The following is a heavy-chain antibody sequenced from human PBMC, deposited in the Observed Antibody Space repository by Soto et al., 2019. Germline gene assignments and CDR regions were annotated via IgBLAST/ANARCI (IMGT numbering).Heavy chain of an antibody. D-gene: IGHD3-22*01. J-gene: IGHJ3*02. CDR3: AREAYYDSSGYQWRAFDI. V-gene: IGHV4-30-4*01. CDR1: GGSISSGDYY. CDR2: IYYSGST. Sequence: SETLSLTCTVSGGSISSGDYYWRWIRQPPGKGLEWIGYIYYSGSTYYNPSLRSRVTISVDTSKNQFSLKLSSVTAADTAVYYCAREAYYDSSGYQWRAFDIWGQGTMVTVS.